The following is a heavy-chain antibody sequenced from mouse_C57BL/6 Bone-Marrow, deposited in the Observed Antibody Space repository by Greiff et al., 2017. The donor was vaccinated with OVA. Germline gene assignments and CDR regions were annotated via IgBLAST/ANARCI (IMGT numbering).Heavy chain of an antibody. Sequence: VQLQQPGAELVRPGTSVKLSCKASGYTFTSYWMHWVKQRPGQGLEWIGVIDPSDSYTNYNQKFKGKATLTVDTSSSTAYMQLSSLTSEDSAVYYCARFGSFAYWYFDVWGTGTTVTVSS. V-gene: IGHV1-59*01. J-gene: IGHJ1*03. D-gene: IGHD1-2*01. CDR1: GYTFTSYW. CDR3: ARFGSFAYWYFDV. CDR2: IDPSDSYT.